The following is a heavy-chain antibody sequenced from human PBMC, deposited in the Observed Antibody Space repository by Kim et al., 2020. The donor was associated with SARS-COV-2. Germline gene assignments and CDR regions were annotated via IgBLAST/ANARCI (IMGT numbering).Heavy chain of an antibody. V-gene: IGHV3-23*01. CDR2: IRDSGSSA. Sequence: GGSLRLSCVASGFTFTNCAMSWVRQAPGKGLEWVSGIRDSGSSAYYADSVEGRFTLSRDNSKSALYLQMNSLRADDTAVYYCVKALGSCSGPACYARVDSWGQGTLVPVSS. D-gene: IGHD2-15*01. J-gene: IGHJ4*02. CDR3: VKALGSCSGPACYARVDS. CDR1: GFTFTNCA.